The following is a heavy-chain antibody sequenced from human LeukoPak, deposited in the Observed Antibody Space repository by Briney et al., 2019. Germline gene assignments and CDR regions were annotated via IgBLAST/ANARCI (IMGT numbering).Heavy chain of an antibody. Sequence: SETRSLTCTVSGGSISSGGYYWSWIRQHPGQGLEWIGYIYYSGSTYYNPSLKSRVTISVDTSKNQFSLKLSSVTAADTAVYYCARVPIPPHCSSTSCYSIDYWGQGTLVTVSS. V-gene: IGHV4-31*03. CDR2: IYYSGST. CDR3: ARVPIPPHCSSTSCYSIDY. D-gene: IGHD2-2*01. CDR1: GGSISSGGYY. J-gene: IGHJ4*02.